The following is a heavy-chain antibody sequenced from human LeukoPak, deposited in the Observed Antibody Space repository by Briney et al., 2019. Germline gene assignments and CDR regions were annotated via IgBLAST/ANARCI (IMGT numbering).Heavy chain of an antibody. CDR2: IWYDGSNQ. D-gene: IGHD6-13*01. CDR3: ARDPSSSSWLYSFDY. CDR1: GFTFSAYG. V-gene: IGHV3-33*08. Sequence: GRSLRLSCAASGFTFSAYGMHWVRQAPGKGLEWVAVIWYDGSNQYYGDTVKSRFTISRDNSKNTLYLQMNSLRAEDTAVYYCARDPSSSSWLYSFDYWGQGTLVTVSS. J-gene: IGHJ4*02.